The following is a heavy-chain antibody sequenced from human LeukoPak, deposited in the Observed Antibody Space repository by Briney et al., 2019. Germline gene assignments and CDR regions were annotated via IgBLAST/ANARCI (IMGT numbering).Heavy chain of an antibody. V-gene: IGHV1-18*01. CDR2: ISAYNGNT. CDR1: GYTFTGYG. J-gene: IGHJ3*02. CDR3: ARMTNTRGIGELDEDDAFDI. Sequence: ASVKVSCKASGYTFTGYGISWVRQAPGQGLEWMGWISAYNGNTNYAQKLQGRVTMTTDTSTSTAYMELRSLRSDDTAVYYCARMTNTRGIGELDEDDAFDIWGQGTMVTVSS. D-gene: IGHD3-10*01.